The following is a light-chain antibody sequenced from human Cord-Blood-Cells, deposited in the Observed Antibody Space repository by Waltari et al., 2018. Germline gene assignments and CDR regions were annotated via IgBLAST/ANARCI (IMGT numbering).Light chain of an antibody. CDR2: YKSDSDK. CDR3: MIWHSSAYV. V-gene: IGLV5-45*02. CDR1: RGINIAPHK. Sequence: QAVLTQPYSNPATPGPSASSSCPSSRGINIAPHKLYRYPQNPGRPPQHLLRYKSDSDKQQGSGVPRRFSGSKDASANAVILLISGLQSEDEADYYCMIWHSSAYVFGTGTKVTVL. J-gene: IGLJ1*01.